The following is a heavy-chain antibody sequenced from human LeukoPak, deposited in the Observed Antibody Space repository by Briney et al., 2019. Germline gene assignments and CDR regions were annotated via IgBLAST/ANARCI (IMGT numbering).Heavy chain of an antibody. D-gene: IGHD2-15*01. Sequence: GASVKVSCKASGYTFTSYGISWVRQAPGQGLEWMGWISAYNGNTNYAQKLQGRVTMTTDTSTSTAYMELRSLRSDDTAVYYCATTPYCSGGSCYWRYYYYMDVWGKGTTVTVSS. CDR2: ISAYNGNT. CDR1: GYTFTSYG. J-gene: IGHJ6*03. V-gene: IGHV1-18*01. CDR3: ATTPYCSGGSCYWRYYYYMDV.